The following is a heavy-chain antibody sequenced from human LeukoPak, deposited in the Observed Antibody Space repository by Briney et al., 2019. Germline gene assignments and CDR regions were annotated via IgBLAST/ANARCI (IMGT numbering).Heavy chain of an antibody. Sequence: GGSLRLSCAASGFIFSNYAMQWVRQAPGMGLEWVAFIRYDGGNTYYADSVKGRFTISRDNSKNTMYLQMNSLNAEDTAVYYCANRVGFHYWGQGTLVTVSS. D-gene: IGHD1-26*01. CDR2: IRYDGGNT. J-gene: IGHJ4*02. CDR3: ANRVGFHY. V-gene: IGHV3-30*02. CDR1: GFIFSNYA.